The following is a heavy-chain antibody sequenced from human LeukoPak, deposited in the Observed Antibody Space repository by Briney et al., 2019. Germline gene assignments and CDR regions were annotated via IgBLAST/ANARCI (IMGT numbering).Heavy chain of an antibody. CDR3: ARVRGYTPGDV. D-gene: IGHD5-12*01. CDR2: INPNSGGT. V-gene: IGHV1-2*02. J-gene: IGHJ6*02. CDR1: GYTFTGYY. Sequence: ASLTVSCKASGYTFTGYYMHWVRQTPEQGLEWMGWINPNSGGTNYAQKFQGRVTMTRDTSISTAYMELSRLRSDDTAVYYCARVRGYTPGDVWGQGTTVTVSS.